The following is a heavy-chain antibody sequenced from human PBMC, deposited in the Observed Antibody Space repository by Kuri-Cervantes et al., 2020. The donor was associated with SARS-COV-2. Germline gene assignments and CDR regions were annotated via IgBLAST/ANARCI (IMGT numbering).Heavy chain of an antibody. V-gene: IGHV3-30-3*01. CDR1: GFTFSSYA. Sequence: GESLKISCAASGFTFSSYAMHWVRQAPGKGLEWVAVISYDGSNKYYEDSVKGRFTITRDNSKNKLYLQMNSLRAEDTAVYYCAREISQSIAAAGAPLDYWGQGTLVTVSS. J-gene: IGHJ4*02. D-gene: IGHD6-13*01. CDR3: AREISQSIAAAGAPLDY. CDR2: ISYDGSNK.